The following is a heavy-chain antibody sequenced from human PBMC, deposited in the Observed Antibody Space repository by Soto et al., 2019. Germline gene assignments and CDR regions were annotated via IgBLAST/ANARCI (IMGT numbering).Heavy chain of an antibody. D-gene: IGHD3-22*01. J-gene: IGHJ4*02. V-gene: IGHV3-21*01. CDR2: ISSSSSYI. CDR3: VRVMDYYDSQSPFDY. Sequence: GGSLRLSCAASGFTFSSYSMNWVRQAPGKGLEWVSSISSSSSYIYYADSVKGRFTISRDNAKNSLYLQMNSLRAEDTAVYYCVRVMDYYDSQSPFDYWGQGTLVTVSS. CDR1: GFTFSSYS.